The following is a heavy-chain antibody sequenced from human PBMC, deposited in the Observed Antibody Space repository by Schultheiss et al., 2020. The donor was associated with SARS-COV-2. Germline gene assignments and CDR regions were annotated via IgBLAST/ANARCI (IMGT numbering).Heavy chain of an antibody. CDR1: GGSISSYY. CDR2: IYYSGST. D-gene: IGHD2-2*01. J-gene: IGHJ5*02. Sequence: SETLSLTCTVSGGSISSYYWSWIRQPAGKGLEWIGYIYYSGSTYYNPSLKSRVTISVDTSKNQFSLKLSSVTAADTAVYYCARRVPGLGFDPWGQGTLVTVSS. V-gene: IGHV4-59*12. CDR3: ARRVPGLGFDP.